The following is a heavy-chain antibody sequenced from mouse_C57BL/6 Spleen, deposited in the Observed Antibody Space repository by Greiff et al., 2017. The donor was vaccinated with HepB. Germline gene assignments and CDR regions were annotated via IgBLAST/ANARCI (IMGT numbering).Heavy chain of an antibody. D-gene: IGHD1-1*01. J-gene: IGHJ3*01. CDR1: GFSFTSYG. CDR2: IWSGGST. V-gene: IGHV2-2*01. Sequence: QVQLKQSGPGLVQPSQSLSITCTVSGFSFTSYGVHWVRQSPGKGLEWLGVIWSGGSTDYNAAFISRLSISKDNSKSQVFFKMISLQADDTAIYYCASYYYGSSYFAYWGQGTLVTVSA. CDR3: ASYYYGSSYFAY.